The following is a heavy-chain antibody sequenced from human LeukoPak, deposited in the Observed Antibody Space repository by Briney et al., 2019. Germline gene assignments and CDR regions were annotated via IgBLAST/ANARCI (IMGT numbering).Heavy chain of an antibody. D-gene: IGHD6-19*01. Sequence: GGSLRPSSAASGFIHSSYAMSWVRQAPGRLQESASAIISGSGGITYYADSVKGRFTISRDNSKKPLYMQINSLRAEDTAVYYCAKQLHSSAWDYFDYWGEGTLVTVSS. CDR2: ISGSGGIT. CDR3: AKQLHSSAWDYFDY. CDR1: GFIHSSYA. J-gene: IGHJ4*02. V-gene: IGHV3-23*01.